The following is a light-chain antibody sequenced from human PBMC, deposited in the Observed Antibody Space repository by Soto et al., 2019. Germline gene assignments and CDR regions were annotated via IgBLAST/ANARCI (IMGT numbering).Light chain of an antibody. J-gene: IGKJ4*01. CDR2: DAS. Sequence: VLTQSPGTLSLSPGERATLSWRTSQTVRNKYLAWYKQKPGQAPRLVIYDASSRATGIPDRFSGGGSGTDFTLTISRLEPEDFEVYYCQQFSSYPLTFGGGTKVDIK. V-gene: IGKV3-20*01. CDR1: QTVRNKY. CDR3: QQFSSYPLT.